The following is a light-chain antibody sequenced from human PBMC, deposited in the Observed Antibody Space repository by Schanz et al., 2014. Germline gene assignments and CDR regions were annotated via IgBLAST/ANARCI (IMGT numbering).Light chain of an antibody. J-gene: IGLJ3*02. CDR3: AAWDDTLNNWL. CDR2: RDN. Sequence: QSVLTQPPSASGTPGQTVTISCSGSSSDIGRNYVLWFQQLPGRAPKRLIYRDNQRSSGISDRLSASKSGTSASLAISGLRSEDEADYYCAAWDDTLNNWLFGGGTKVTVL. V-gene: IGLV1-47*01. CDR1: SSDIGRNY.